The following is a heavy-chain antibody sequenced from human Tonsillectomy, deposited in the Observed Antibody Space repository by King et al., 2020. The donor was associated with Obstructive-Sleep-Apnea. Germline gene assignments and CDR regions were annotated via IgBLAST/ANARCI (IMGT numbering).Heavy chain of an antibody. J-gene: IGHJ3*02. CDR1: GASITNYY. CDR3: AKLRWELPGRDAFDI. Sequence: QLQESGPGLVKPSETLSLTCTVSGASITNYYWSCIRQPPGKGLEWIGYLYYSGSLNYHPSLKSRVTISVDTSKNHFSLRLTSVTAADTAVYYCAKLRWELPGRDAFDIWGQGTMVTVPS. V-gene: IGHV4-59*01. CDR2: LYYSGSL. D-gene: IGHD1-26*01.